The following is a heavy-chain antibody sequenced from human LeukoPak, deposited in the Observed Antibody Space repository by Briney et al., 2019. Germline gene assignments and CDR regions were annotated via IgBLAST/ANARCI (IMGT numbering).Heavy chain of an antibody. J-gene: IGHJ4*02. CDR2: IWSDGSEK. Sequence: GRSLRLSCAAPGFTFSTSGMNWVRQAPGKGLEWVAVIWSDGSEKRYADSVKGRFTISRDNSKSTLYLQMNSLRAEDTAVYYCVSGSDTSGYYFYWGQGTLVTVSS. V-gene: IGHV3-33*03. CDR3: VSGSDTSGYYFY. CDR1: GFTFSTSG. D-gene: IGHD3-22*01.